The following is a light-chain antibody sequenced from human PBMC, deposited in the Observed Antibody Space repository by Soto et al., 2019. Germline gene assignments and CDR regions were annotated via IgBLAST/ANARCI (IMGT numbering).Light chain of an antibody. J-gene: IGKJ1*01. CDR1: QSIIGW. CDR2: DXS. CDR3: QQYKSDPRT. Sequence: DIQITQCPSTLSASVVDRVTITCRASQSIIGWFAGYQQKPGKAPKLXIDDXSSLERGGPSRFSGSGSGTEFTLTISSLQPDYFANYYCQQYKSDPRTFGQGTKVDIK. V-gene: IGKV1-5*01.